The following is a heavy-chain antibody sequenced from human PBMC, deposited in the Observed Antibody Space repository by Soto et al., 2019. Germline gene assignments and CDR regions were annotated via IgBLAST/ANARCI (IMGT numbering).Heavy chain of an antibody. J-gene: IGHJ6*02. Sequence: QVQLVQSGAEVKKPGSSVKLSCKASGGTFSSYAISWVRQAPGQGLEWMGGIIAICGTANYAQKFQGRVTITADESTSTAYREPGSVRSEATAGYYCARVRRGSGREYYCAMDLWGQGTTVTV. CDR1: GGTFSSYA. CDR2: IIAICGTA. CDR3: ARVRRGSGREYYCAMDL. D-gene: IGHD3-10*01. V-gene: IGHV1-69*01.